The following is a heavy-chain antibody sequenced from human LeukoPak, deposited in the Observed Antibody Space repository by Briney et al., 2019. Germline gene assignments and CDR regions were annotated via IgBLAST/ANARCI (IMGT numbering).Heavy chain of an antibody. V-gene: IGHV3-66*01. CDR2: IFGGSNT. D-gene: IGHD6-19*01. Sequence: GGSLRLSRAASGFTVSSNYMSWVRQAPGKGLEWVSVIFGGSNTYYAESVKGRFTITTDNSKNTVYLQMNSLRAEDTAVYYCAREEAVGGTYYGLDVWGQGTTVTVSS. J-gene: IGHJ6*02. CDR3: AREEAVGGTYYGLDV. CDR1: GFTVSSNY.